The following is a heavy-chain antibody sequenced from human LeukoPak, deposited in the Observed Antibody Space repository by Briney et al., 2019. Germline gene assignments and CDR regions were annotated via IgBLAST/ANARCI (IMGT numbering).Heavy chain of an antibody. Sequence: GGSLRLSCAASGFTFSSYSMNWVRQAPGKGLEWVSSISSSSSYICYADSVKGRFTISRDNAKNSLYLQMNSLRAEDTAVYYCARDDYGEFDYWGQGTLVTVSS. CDR1: GFTFSSYS. V-gene: IGHV3-21*01. CDR2: ISSSSSYI. J-gene: IGHJ4*02. D-gene: IGHD4-17*01. CDR3: ARDDYGEFDY.